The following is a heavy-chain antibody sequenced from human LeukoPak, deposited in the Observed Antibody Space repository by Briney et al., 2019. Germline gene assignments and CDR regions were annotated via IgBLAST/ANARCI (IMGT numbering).Heavy chain of an antibody. CDR2: IWYDGSHK. Sequence: PGGSLRLSCAASGFTFSSYGMHWVRQAPGKGLEWVADIWYDGSHKYYADSVKGRFTISRDNSKNTLHLQMNSLRAEDTAVYYCVKDRTGTYTLDYWGQGSLVTVSS. D-gene: IGHD3-10*01. CDR3: VKDRTGTYTLDY. J-gene: IGHJ4*02. V-gene: IGHV3-30*02. CDR1: GFTFSSYG.